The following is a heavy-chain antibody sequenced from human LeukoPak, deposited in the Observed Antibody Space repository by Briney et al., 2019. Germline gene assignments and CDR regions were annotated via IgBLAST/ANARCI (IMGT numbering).Heavy chain of an antibody. J-gene: IGHJ5*02. Sequence: ASVKVSCKVSGDTLTELSMHWVRQAPGKGLEWMGGFDPEDGETIYAQKFQGRVTMTEDTSTDTAYMELSSLRSEDTAVYYCATVGMVRGISYNWFDPWGQGTLVTVSS. CDR1: GDTLTELS. CDR2: FDPEDGET. D-gene: IGHD3-10*01. CDR3: ATVGMVRGISYNWFDP. V-gene: IGHV1-24*01.